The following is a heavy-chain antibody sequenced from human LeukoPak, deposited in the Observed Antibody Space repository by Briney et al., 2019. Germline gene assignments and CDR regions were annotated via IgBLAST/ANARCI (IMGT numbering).Heavy chain of an antibody. CDR2: INPSGGRT. CDR1: GYTFTSYY. CDR3: ATDYLPSGYYYTMDV. J-gene: IGHJ6*03. V-gene: IGHV1-46*01. Sequence: ASVKVSCKASGYTFTSYYMHWVRQAPGQGLEWMGIINPSGGRTSYAQKFQGRVTMTEDTSTDTAYMELSSLRSEDTAVYYCATDYLPSGYYYTMDVWGKGTTVTVSS. D-gene: IGHD3-22*01.